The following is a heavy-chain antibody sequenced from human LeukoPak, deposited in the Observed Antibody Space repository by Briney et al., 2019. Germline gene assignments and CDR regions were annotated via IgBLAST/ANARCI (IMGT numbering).Heavy chain of an antibody. CDR1: GGSISSGAYY. D-gene: IGHD5-18*01. CDR3: ARSGRIQAWTLDY. V-gene: IGHV4-31*03. J-gene: IGHJ4*02. Sequence: SETLSLTCTVSGGSISSGAYYWIWLRQHPGKGLEWIGYIYYSGTTYYNPSLKSRVTISVDTSKNQFSLKLSSVTAADTAVYYCARSGRIQAWTLDYWGQGTLVTASS. CDR2: IYYSGTT.